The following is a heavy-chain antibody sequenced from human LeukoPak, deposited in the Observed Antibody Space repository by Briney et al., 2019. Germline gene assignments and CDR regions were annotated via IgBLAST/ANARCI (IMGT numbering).Heavy chain of an antibody. CDR3: AKDRVAARRHFDY. CDR2: INHSGST. D-gene: IGHD6-6*01. CDR1: GGSFSGYY. Sequence: SETLSLTCAVYGGSFSGYYWSWIRQPPGKGLEWIGEINHSGSTNYNPSLKSRVTISVDTSKNQFSLKLSSVTAADTAVYYCAKDRVAARRHFDYWGQGTLVTVSS. V-gene: IGHV4-34*01. J-gene: IGHJ4*02.